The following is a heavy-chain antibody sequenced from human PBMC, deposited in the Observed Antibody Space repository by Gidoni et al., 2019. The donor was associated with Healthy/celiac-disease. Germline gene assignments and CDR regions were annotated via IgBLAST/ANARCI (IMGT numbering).Heavy chain of an antibody. CDR1: GGSISSRSYY. CDR2: NYYSGST. D-gene: IGHD6-19*01. CDR3: ARRGIAVAARYNWFDP. V-gene: IGHV4-39*01. J-gene: IGHJ5*02. Sequence: QLPLQESGPGLVKPSETLSLTCTVSGGSISSRSYYWGWIRQPPGKGLEWIGSNYYSGSTYYNPSLKSRVTISVDTSKNQFSLKLSSVTAADTAVYYCARRGIAVAARYNWFDPWGQGTLVTVSS.